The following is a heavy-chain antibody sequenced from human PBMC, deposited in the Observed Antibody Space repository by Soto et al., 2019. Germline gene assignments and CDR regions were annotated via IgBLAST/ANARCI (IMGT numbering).Heavy chain of an antibody. CDR3: ARFGRGAVYFVY. CDR1: GGSISSGGYY. J-gene: IGHJ4*02. V-gene: IGHV4-31*03. D-gene: IGHD1-26*01. Sequence: SETLSLTCTVSGGSISSGGYYWSWIRQPPGKGLEWIGYIYYSGSTYYNPSLKSRVTISVDTSKNQFSLKLSSVTAADTAVYYCARFGRGAVYFVYWGQGTLVTVSS. CDR2: IYYSGST.